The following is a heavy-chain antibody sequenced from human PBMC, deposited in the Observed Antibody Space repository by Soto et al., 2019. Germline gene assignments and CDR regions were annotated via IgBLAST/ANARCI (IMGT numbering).Heavy chain of an antibody. CDR3: ARADGVAGPYYFDY. D-gene: IGHD6-19*01. Sequence: SETLSLTCAVSGGSISSSNWWSWVRQPPGKGLEWIGEIYHSGSTNYNPSLKSRVTISVDKSKNQFSLKLSSVTAADTAVYYCARADGVAGPYYFDYWGQGTLVTVSS. CDR2: IYHSGST. V-gene: IGHV4-4*02. J-gene: IGHJ4*02. CDR1: GGSISSSNW.